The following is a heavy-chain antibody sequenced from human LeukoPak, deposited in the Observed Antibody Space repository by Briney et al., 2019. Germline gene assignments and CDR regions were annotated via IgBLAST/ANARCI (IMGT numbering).Heavy chain of an antibody. CDR1: GFTFSNYW. V-gene: IGHV3-74*01. CDR2: ISTDGSQT. J-gene: IGHJ4*02. CDR3: VRSLRSADF. Sequence: PGGSLRLSCEASGFTFSNYWMHWVRQAPGKGLMWVSQISTDGSQTFYADSVKGRFTISRDNAKNTLFLQMDSLRPEDTAVYYCVRSLRSADFRGQGTLVTVSS.